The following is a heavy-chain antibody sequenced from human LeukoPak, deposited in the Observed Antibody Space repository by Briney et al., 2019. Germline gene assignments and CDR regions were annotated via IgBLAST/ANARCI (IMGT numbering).Heavy chain of an antibody. CDR1: GFTFKLYW. Sequence: TGGSLRLSCAASGFTFKLYWMHWVRQVPGKRPVWVSRINDDGSDTIYADSVRGQFTISRDDVKNTVYLQMNNLRAEDTAVYYCVRGGPSTWSWGQGTLVTVSS. J-gene: IGHJ5*02. D-gene: IGHD2-15*01. CDR3: VRGGPSTWS. V-gene: IGHV3-74*01. CDR2: INDDGSDT.